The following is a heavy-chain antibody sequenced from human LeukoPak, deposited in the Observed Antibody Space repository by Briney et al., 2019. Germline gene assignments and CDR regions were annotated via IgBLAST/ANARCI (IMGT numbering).Heavy chain of an antibody. D-gene: IGHD2-21*02. CDR3: ARHIWSLVTAAGGAFDI. J-gene: IGHJ3*02. CDR2: IYSGGST. V-gene: IGHV3-66*04. Sequence: GGSLRLSCAASGFTVSSNYMSWVRQAPGKGLEWVSVIYSGGSTYYADSVKGRFIISRDNSKNTLYLQMNSLRAEDTAVYYCARHIWSLVTAAGGAFDIWGQGTMVTVSS. CDR1: GFTVSSNY.